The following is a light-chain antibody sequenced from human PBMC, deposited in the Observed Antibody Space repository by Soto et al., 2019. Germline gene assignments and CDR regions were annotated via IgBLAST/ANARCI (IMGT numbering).Light chain of an antibody. CDR1: SSDVGSYNR. V-gene: IGLV2-18*02. CDR2: EVS. CDR3: SSYTSSCTVV. Sequence: QSVLTQPPSVSGSPGQSVTISCTGTSSDVGSYNRVSWYQQPPGTAPKLMIYEVSNRPSGVPDRFSGSKSGNTASLTISGFQAEDEADYYCSSYTSSCTVVFGGGTKLTVL. J-gene: IGLJ2*01.